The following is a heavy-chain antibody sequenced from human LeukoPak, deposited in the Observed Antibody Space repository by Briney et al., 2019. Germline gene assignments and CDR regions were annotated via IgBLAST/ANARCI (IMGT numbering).Heavy chain of an antibody. CDR3: ARSLEWLWFNSGYYYGMAV. Sequence: ASVKVSCKASGYTFTGYYMHWVRQAPGQGREWMGWINPNSGATNYAQKFQGWVTMTRDTSINTAYMELSRMRSDDTAVYYCARSLEWLWFNSGYYYGMAVWGQGTPVTVSS. V-gene: IGHV1-2*04. CDR1: GYTFTGYY. D-gene: IGHD3-3*01. CDR2: INPNSGAT. J-gene: IGHJ6*02.